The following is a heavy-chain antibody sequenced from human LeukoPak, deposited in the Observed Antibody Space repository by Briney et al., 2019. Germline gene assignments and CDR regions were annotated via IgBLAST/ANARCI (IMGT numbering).Heavy chain of an antibody. J-gene: IGHJ4*02. CDR3: ARSGYSVGYWYFFDL. CDR1: GFTFSSYD. V-gene: IGHV3-48*03. CDR2: INNVAAAT. Sequence: GGSLRLSCAASGFTFSSYDMNWVRQAPGKGPEWVSFINNVAAATYYADSVEGRFIISRDNANNSLYLQMSSLRADDTAVYYCARSGYSVGYWYFFDLWGQGALVTVSS. D-gene: IGHD5/OR15-5a*01.